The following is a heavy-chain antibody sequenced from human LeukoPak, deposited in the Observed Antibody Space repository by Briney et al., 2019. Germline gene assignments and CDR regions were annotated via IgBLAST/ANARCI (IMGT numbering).Heavy chain of an antibody. D-gene: IGHD5-18*01. CDR2: IIPVLGIA. CDR3: ARSGLGGYSYGYDY. V-gene: IGHV1-69*04. CDR1: GGTFSNYG. J-gene: IGHJ4*02. Sequence: PVKVSCKASGGTFSNYGVSWVRQVPGQGLEWMGRIIPVLGIANYAQKFQGRVTITADKSTSTAYMELRSLRSDDTAVYYCARSGLGGYSYGYDYWGQGALVTVSS.